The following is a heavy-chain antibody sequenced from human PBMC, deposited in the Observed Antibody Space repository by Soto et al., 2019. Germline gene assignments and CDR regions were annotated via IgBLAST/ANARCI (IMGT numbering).Heavy chain of an antibody. D-gene: IGHD6-25*01. V-gene: IGHV4-39*01. J-gene: IGHJ5*02. CDR2: IYFTGNT. CDR3: AGQTFTIAAASYGRSNWFDP. CDR1: GGSITSSSHF. Sequence: SETLSLTCTVSGGSITSSSHFWGWVRQPPGKGLEWIGTIYFTGNTYYTPSLKSRLTMSIDTSKNEFSLRLNSVTDADTAVYYCAGQTFTIAAASYGRSNWFDPWGPGTLVTVSS.